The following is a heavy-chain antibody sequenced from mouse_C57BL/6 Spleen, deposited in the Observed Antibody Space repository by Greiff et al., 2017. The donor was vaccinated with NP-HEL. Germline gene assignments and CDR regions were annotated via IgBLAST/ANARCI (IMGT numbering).Heavy chain of an antibody. D-gene: IGHD1-1*01. Sequence: QVQLQQPGAELVKPGASVKLSCKASGYTFTSYWLHWVKQRPGQGLEWIGMIHPNSGSTNYNEKFKGKATLTVDKSSSTAYMQLSSLTSEDAAVYYCARAYDYCSSDDWYFEGWGTGTTVTVSS. J-gene: IGHJ1*03. CDR3: ARAYDYCSSDDWYFEG. CDR1: GYTFTSYW. V-gene: IGHV1-64*01. CDR2: IHPNSGST.